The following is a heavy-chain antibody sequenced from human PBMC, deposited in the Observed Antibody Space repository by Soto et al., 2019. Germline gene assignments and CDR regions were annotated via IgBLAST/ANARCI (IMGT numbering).Heavy chain of an antibody. CDR2: ISGSGGST. Sequence: PGGSLRLSCAASGFTFSSYAMSWVRQAPGKGLEWVSAISGSGGSTYYADSVKGRFTISRDNSKNTLYLQMNSLRAEDTAVYYCAKTDFGYSYGYADYYYGMDVWGQGTTVTVSS. CDR1: GFTFSSYA. CDR3: AKTDFGYSYGYADYYYGMDV. J-gene: IGHJ6*02. D-gene: IGHD5-18*01. V-gene: IGHV3-23*01.